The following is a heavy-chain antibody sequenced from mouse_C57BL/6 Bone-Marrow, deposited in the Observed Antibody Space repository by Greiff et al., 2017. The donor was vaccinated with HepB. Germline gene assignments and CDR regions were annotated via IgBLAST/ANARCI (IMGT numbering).Heavy chain of an antibody. CDR2: ISNGGGST. Sequence: EVKLVESGGGLVQPGGSLKLSCAASGFTFSDYYMYWVRQTPEKRLEWVAYISNGGGSTYYPDTVKGRFTISRDNAKNTLYLQMSRLKSEDTAMYYCARHGGYDVDWYFDVWGTGTTVTVSS. CDR3: ARHGGYDVDWYFDV. V-gene: IGHV5-12*01. D-gene: IGHD2-2*01. J-gene: IGHJ1*03. CDR1: GFTFSDYY.